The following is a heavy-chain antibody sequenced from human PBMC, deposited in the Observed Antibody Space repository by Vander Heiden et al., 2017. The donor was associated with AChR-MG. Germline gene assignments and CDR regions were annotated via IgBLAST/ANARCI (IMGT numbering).Heavy chain of an antibody. J-gene: IGHJ5*02. Sequence: QVQLVESGGGVVQPGRSLRLSCAASGFPFSSYAMHWVRQAPGKGLEWVAVISYDGSNKYYADSVKGRFTISRDNSKNTLYLQMNSLRAEDTAVYYCARRITSAAGTFDPWGQGTLVTVSS. CDR1: GFPFSSYA. V-gene: IGHV3-30-3*01. CDR2: ISYDGSNK. CDR3: ARRITSAAGTFDP. D-gene: IGHD6-13*01.